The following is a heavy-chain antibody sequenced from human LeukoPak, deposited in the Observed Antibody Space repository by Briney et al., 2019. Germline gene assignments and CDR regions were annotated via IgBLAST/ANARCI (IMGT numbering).Heavy chain of an antibody. Sequence: GESLKISCKGSGYSFTSYWIGWVRPMPGKGLEWMGIIYPGDSDTRYSPSFQGQVTISADKSISTAYLQGSSLKASDTAMYYCARRIIDYDILTGYADYWGQGTLVTVSS. CDR1: GYSFTSYW. CDR2: IYPGDSDT. V-gene: IGHV5-51*01. J-gene: IGHJ4*02. CDR3: ARRIIDYDILTGYADY. D-gene: IGHD3-9*01.